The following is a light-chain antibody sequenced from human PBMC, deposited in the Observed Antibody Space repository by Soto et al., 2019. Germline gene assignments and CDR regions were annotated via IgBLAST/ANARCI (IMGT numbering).Light chain of an antibody. CDR1: QSVSSN. V-gene: IGKV3-20*01. Sequence: VMTQSPATLSVSQGEGATLSCRASQSVSSNLVWYQHRPGQAPRLLIYGASTRATGIPDRFSGSGSGTDFTLTISRLEPEDFAVYYCQQYGSFLTFGGGTKVDIK. CDR2: GAS. J-gene: IGKJ4*01. CDR3: QQYGSFLT.